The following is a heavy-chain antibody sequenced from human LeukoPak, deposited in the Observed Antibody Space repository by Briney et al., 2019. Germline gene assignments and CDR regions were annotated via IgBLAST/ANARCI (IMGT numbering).Heavy chain of an antibody. CDR3: AKPLATLGALDAFDS. V-gene: IGHV3-23*01. J-gene: IGHJ3*02. Sequence: GGSLRLSCAASGFTFTNYAMSWVRQAPGKGLEWVSSISVGGGATYYADSVKGRFTISRDNSKNTLYLQMNSLRAEDTAVYYFAKPLATLGALDAFDSWVRGTMVSVCS. D-gene: IGHD3-16*01. CDR2: ISVGGGAT. CDR1: GFTFTNYA.